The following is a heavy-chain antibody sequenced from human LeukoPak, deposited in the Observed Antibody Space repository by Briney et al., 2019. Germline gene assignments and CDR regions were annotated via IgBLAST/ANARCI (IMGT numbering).Heavy chain of an antibody. V-gene: IGHV1-18*01. D-gene: IGHD6-6*01. CDR2: ISAYNGNT. CDR1: GYTFTSYG. CDR3: ARKDDSYSSSPRNLSDY. J-gene: IGHJ4*02. Sequence: GASVKVSCKASGYTFTSYGISWVRQAPGQGLEWMGWISAYNGNTNYAQKLQGRVTMTTDTSTSTAYMELRSLRSDDTAVYYCARKDDSYSSSPRNLSDYWGQGTLVTVSS.